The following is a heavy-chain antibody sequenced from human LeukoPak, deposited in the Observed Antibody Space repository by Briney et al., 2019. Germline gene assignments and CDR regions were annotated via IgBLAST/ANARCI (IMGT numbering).Heavy chain of an antibody. Sequence: GGSLRLSCAVSGFIVSNNYMSWVRQAPGKGLEWVSVIYSGGSTHYADSVKGGFTISRDHSKNTLYLQMNSLRDEDTAVYYCAAAGVPAAKLPVLRFLEWFSGAFDYWGQGTLVTVSS. J-gene: IGHJ4*02. V-gene: IGHV3-53*01. CDR3: AAAGVPAAKLPVLRFLEWFSGAFDY. CDR2: IYSGGST. CDR1: GFIVSNNY. D-gene: IGHD3-3*01.